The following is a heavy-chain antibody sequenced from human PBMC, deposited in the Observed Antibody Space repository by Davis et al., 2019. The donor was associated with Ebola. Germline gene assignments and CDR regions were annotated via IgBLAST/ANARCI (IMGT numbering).Heavy chain of an antibody. D-gene: IGHD2-2*01. V-gene: IGHV4-34*01. Sequence: SETLSLTCAVYGGSFRGYYWSWIRQPPGKGLEWIGEINHSGSTNYKPSLKSRVTISVDTSKNQFSLKLSSVTAADTAVYYCARHCSSTSCSYFDYWGQGTLVTVSS. CDR1: GGSFRGYY. CDR3: ARHCSSTSCSYFDY. CDR2: INHSGST. J-gene: IGHJ4*02.